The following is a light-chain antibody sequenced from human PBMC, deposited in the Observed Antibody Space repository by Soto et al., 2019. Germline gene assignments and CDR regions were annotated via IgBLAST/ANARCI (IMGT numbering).Light chain of an antibody. V-gene: IGLV2-11*01. CDR2: DVS. Sequence: QSVLTQPRSVSGSPGQSVTISCTGTSSDVGGYNYVSWYQHLPGKAPKLMIYDVSKRPSGVPDRFSGSKSGNTASLTISGLQAEDEADYYCYSYAGNDNVIFGGGTKLTVL. CDR1: SSDVGGYNY. J-gene: IGLJ2*01. CDR3: YSYAGNDNVI.